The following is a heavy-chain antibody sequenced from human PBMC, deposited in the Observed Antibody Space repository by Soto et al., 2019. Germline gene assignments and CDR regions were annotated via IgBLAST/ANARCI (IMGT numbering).Heavy chain of an antibody. CDR2: ISVFNGYA. V-gene: IGHV1-18*01. CDR1: GYSFYNSG. CDR3: SKNGTSWFAS. J-gene: IGHJ5*01. D-gene: IGHD1-1*01. Sequence: QVQLMQSGPELKKPGASVKVSCKTSGYSFYNSGISWVRQAPGQGLEWMGWISVFNGYAHYAQKFQGRVSMTADTLTSTAYMELRGLRSDDTAMYYCSKNGTSWFASWGQGTPVTVSS.